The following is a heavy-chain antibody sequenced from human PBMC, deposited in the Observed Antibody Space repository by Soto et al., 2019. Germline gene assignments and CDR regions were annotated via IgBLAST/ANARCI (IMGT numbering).Heavy chain of an antibody. V-gene: IGHV1-18*04. CDR1: GYTFTSYG. D-gene: IGHD4-4*01. Sequence: ASVKVSYKASGYTFTSYGISWVRQAPGQGLEWMGWISAYNDHTGYAQKFQDRVTITTDTTATTAYMELRSLKSDDTAVYYCARLWIEYSNHGLSDYCGQGTLVPGSS. CDR3: ARLWIEYSNHGLSDY. J-gene: IGHJ4*02. CDR2: ISAYNDHT.